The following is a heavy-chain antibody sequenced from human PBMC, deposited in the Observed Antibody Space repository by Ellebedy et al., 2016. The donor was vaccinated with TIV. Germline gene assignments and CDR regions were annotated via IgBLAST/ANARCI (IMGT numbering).Heavy chain of an antibody. CDR3: ARGLARDY. J-gene: IGHJ4*02. V-gene: IGHV4-34*01. CDR2: ITHSGST. Sequence: MPSETLSLTCAVYGGSFSGYYSSWIRQPPGQGLEWLVEITHSGSTNYHQALKSRVNITVDTSKNQFSLNLSSVTAADTAVYYCARGLARDYWGQGTLVTVSS. CDR1: GGSFSGYY.